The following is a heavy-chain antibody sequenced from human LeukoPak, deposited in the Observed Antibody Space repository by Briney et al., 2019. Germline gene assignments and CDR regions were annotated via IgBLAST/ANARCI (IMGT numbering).Heavy chain of an antibody. Sequence: GGSLRLSCAASDSTFSSYWMSWVRQAPGKGLEWVANINQDGSDKRYMDSVRGRFTISRDNAKNSLSLHMDSLRAEDTAVYYCARVGYNWDDDRVDYWGQGTLVTVSS. J-gene: IGHJ4*02. CDR2: INQDGSDK. V-gene: IGHV3-7*01. CDR3: ARVGYNWDDDRVDY. D-gene: IGHD1-1*01. CDR1: DSTFSSYW.